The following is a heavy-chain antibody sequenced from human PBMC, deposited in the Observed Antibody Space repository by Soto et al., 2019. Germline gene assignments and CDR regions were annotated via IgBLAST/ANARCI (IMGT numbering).Heavy chain of an antibody. V-gene: IGHV3-11*01. CDR3: ARSPPTVTTGAYYYYYYMDV. CDR2: ISSSGSTI. Sequence: GGSLRLSCAASGFTFSDYYMSWIRQAPGKGLEWVSYISSSGSTIYYADSVKGRFTISRDNAKNSLYLQMNSLRAEDTAVYYCARSPPTVTTGAYYYYYYMDVWGKGTTVTVSS. J-gene: IGHJ6*03. CDR1: GFTFSDYY. D-gene: IGHD4-17*01.